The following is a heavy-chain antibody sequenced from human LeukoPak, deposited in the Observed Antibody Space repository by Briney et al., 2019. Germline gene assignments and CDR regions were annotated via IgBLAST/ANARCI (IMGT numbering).Heavy chain of an antibody. CDR3: ARMGSSGWIDY. D-gene: IGHD6-19*01. V-gene: IGHV2-70*11. Sequence: TLSLTCTVSGGSISSYYWSWIRQPPGKALEWLARIDWDDDKYYSTSLKTRLTISKDTSKNQVVLTMTNMDPVDTATYYCARMGSSGWIDYWGQGTLVTVSS. CDR1: GGSISSYYW. J-gene: IGHJ4*02. CDR2: IDWDDDK.